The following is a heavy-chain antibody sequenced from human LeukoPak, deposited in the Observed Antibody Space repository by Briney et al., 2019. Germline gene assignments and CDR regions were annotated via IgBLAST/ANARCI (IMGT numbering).Heavy chain of an antibody. CDR1: GVSIISITYD. V-gene: IGHV4-39*01. Sequence: PSETLSLTCNVSGVSIISITYDWGWNRPPPGKGLEWIGSINYSGSTDYNPSLKSRVTISVDASKNQFSLKMSSVTAADTAVYYCARHFDNWGQGTLVTVSS. CDR2: INYSGST. CDR3: ARHFDN. J-gene: IGHJ4*02.